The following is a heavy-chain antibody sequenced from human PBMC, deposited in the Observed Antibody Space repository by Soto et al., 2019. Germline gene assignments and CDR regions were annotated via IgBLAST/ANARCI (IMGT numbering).Heavy chain of an antibody. CDR3: ARKGAAASYAHYYMDV. V-gene: IGHV4-59*01. Sequence: SSETLSLTCTVSGGSISPYYWSWIRQPPGKGLEWIGYVYYSGNTNYNPSLESRVTISVDTSRNRFSLNLTSATAADTAVYYCARKGAAASYAHYYMDVWGRGTAVT. CDR1: GGSISPYY. D-gene: IGHD6-13*01. CDR2: VYYSGNT. J-gene: IGHJ6*03.